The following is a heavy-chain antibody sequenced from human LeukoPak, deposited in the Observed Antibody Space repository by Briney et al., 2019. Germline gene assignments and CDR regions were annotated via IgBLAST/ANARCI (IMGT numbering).Heavy chain of an antibody. CDR2: IYHSGST. V-gene: IGHV4-38-2*02. J-gene: IGHJ3*02. Sequence: SETLSLTCTVSGYPISSGYYWGWIRQPPGKGLEWIGSIYHSGSTYYDPSLKIRVTKSVDTSKNQYSLNLSSVTAADTAVYYCATRPQRYYDFWSGYYNDAFVIWGQGQWSPSLQ. D-gene: IGHD3-3*01. CDR1: GYPISSGYY. CDR3: ATRPQRYYDFWSGYYNDAFVI.